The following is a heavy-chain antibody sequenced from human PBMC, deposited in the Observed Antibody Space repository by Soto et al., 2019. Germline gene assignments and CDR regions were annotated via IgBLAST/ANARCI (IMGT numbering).Heavy chain of an antibody. V-gene: IGHV4-34*01. Sequence: SETLSLTCAVYGGSFSGYYWSWIRQPPGKGLEWIGEINHSGSTNYNPSLKSRATISVDTSKNQFSLKLSSVTAADTAVYYCARGGGIDGLHLGELSLGGGAHYWGQGTLVTVSS. CDR2: INHSGST. CDR1: GGSFSGYY. D-gene: IGHD3-16*02. CDR3: ARGGGIDGLHLGELSLGGGAHY. J-gene: IGHJ4*02.